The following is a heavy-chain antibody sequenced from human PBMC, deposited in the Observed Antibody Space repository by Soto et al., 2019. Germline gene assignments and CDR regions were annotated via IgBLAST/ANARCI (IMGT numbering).Heavy chain of an antibody. Sequence: PVGSLRHSSTASGFTCISYSMSWVRQATGKGLEWVSYISSSSSTIYYADSVKGRFTISRDNAKNSLYLQMNSLRDEDTAVYYCARDQGYGDYAAYFQHWGQGTLVTVSS. CDR2: ISSSSSTI. J-gene: IGHJ1*01. CDR1: GFTCISYS. V-gene: IGHV3-48*02. CDR3: ARDQGYGDYAAYFQH. D-gene: IGHD4-17*01.